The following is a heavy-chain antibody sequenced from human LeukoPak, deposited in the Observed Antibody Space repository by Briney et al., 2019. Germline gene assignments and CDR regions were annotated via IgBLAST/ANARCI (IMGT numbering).Heavy chain of an antibody. Sequence: GGSLRLSCAASGFTFSSYWMHWVRQAPGKGLVWVSRINPDGSSTSYADSVKGRLTISRDNAKNTLYLQMNSLSAEDTAVYYCARAQDGNHGRFEYWGQGTLVTVSS. D-gene: IGHD1-14*01. CDR1: GFTFSSYW. CDR2: INPDGSST. J-gene: IGHJ4*02. CDR3: ARAQDGNHGRFEY. V-gene: IGHV3-74*01.